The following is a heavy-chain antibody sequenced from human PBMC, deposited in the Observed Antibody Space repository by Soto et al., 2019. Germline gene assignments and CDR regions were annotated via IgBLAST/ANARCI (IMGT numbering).Heavy chain of an antibody. D-gene: IGHD5-12*01. CDR2: ISWDGGST. CDR1: GFTFDDYT. V-gene: IGHV3-43*01. CDR3: AKDSGDGYNSNYYYGMDV. J-gene: IGHJ6*02. Sequence: GGSLRLCCAASGFTFDDYTMHWVRQAPGKGLEWVSLISWDGGSTYYADSVKGRFTISRDNSKNSLYLQMNSLRTEDTALYYCAKDSGDGYNSNYYYGMDVWGQGTTVTVSS.